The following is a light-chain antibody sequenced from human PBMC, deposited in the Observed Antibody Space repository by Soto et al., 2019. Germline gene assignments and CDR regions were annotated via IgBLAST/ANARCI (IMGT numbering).Light chain of an antibody. Sequence: EIVMTQYPATLSVSPGERATLSCRASQSVNSDLAWYQQKPGQAPRLLIYGASTRATGIPGRFSGSGSGTEFTLTISSLQSEDFAVYYCQQYNNWPLTFGGGTKVDVK. V-gene: IGKV3-15*01. CDR3: QQYNNWPLT. CDR2: GAS. J-gene: IGKJ4*01. CDR1: QSVNSD.